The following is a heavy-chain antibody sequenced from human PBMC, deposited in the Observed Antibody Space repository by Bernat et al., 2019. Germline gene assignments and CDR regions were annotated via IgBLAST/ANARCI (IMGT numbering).Heavy chain of an antibody. V-gene: IGHV4-34*01. Sequence: QQWGAGLLKPSETLSLTCAVYGGSFSGYYWSWIRQPPGKGLEWIGEINHSGSTNYNPSLKSRVTISVDTSKNQFSLKLSSVTAADTAVYYCARGSTDYFDYWGQGTLVTVSS. CDR1: GGSFSGYY. D-gene: IGHD4-17*01. CDR2: INHSGST. J-gene: IGHJ4*02. CDR3: ARGSTDYFDY.